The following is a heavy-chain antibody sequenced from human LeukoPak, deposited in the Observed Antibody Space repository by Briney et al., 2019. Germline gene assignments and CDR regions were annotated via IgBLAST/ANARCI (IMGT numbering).Heavy chain of an antibody. V-gene: IGHV4-34*01. CDR3: ATRYSYGRGYFDY. J-gene: IGHJ4*02. CDR1: GGSISSYY. Sequence: PSETLSLTCTVSGGSISSYYWSWIRQPPGKGLEWIGEINHSGSTNYNPSLKSRVTISVDTSKNQFSLKLSSVTAADTAVYYCATRYSYGRGYFDYWGQGTLVTVSS. CDR2: INHSGST. D-gene: IGHD5-18*01.